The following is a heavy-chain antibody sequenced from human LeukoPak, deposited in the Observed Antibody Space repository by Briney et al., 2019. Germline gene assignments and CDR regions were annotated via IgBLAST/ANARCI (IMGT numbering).Heavy chain of an antibody. CDR1: GFTFSNYA. V-gene: IGHV3-23*01. Sequence: GGSLRLSCAASGFTFSNYAMSWVRQAPGKGLEWVSAISGSGGSTYYADSVKGRFTISRDNSKNTLYLQMNSLRAEDTAVYYCARRIAAAGTCFDYWGQGTLVTVSS. CDR3: ARRIAAAGTCFDY. J-gene: IGHJ4*02. D-gene: IGHD6-13*01. CDR2: ISGSGGST.